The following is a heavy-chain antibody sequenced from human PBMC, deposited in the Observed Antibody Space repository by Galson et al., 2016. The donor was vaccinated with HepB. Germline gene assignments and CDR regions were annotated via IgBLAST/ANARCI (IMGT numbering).Heavy chain of an antibody. CDR3: ARGLPPYDATGKDY. Sequence: SETLSLTCTVSGGSINNYYWSWIRQPPGKGLEWIGYIYYSGSTNYNPSLKNRVTISVGTSKNRFSLRLSSVTAADTAVYYCARGLPPYDATGKDYWGQGILVTVSS. CDR1: GGSINNYY. D-gene: IGHD4/OR15-4a*01. J-gene: IGHJ4*02. CDR2: IYYSGST. V-gene: IGHV4-59*01.